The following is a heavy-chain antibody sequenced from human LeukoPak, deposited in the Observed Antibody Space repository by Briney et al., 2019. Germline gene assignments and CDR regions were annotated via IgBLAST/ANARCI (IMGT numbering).Heavy chain of an antibody. CDR1: GFIFDESA. CDR3: AKAVAAPGAFDI. D-gene: IGHD6-19*01. CDR2: ISWDSNNI. V-gene: IGHV3-9*01. Sequence: GGSLRLSCAASGFIFDESAMHWARQAPGKGLKWVSGISWDSNNIIYADSVKGRFTISRDNAKNSLYLQMNSLRAEDTALYYCAKAVAAPGAFDIWGQGTAVTVSS. J-gene: IGHJ3*02.